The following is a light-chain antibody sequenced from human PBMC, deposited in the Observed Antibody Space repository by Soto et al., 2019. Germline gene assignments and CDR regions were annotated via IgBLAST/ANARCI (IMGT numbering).Light chain of an antibody. CDR3: AAWDDSLNGWV. J-gene: IGLJ3*02. V-gene: IGLV1-44*01. CDR1: SSNIGSTT. CDR2: TNN. Sequence: QAVVTQPPSASGTPGQRVTISCSGSSSNIGSTTVSWYQQLPGTAPKLLIYTNNQRPSGVPDRFSGSKSDTSASLAISGLQSEDEADYYCAAWDDSLNGWVFGGGTQLTVL.